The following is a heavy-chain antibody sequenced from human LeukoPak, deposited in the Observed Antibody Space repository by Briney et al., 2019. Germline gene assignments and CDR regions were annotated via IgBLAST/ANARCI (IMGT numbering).Heavy chain of an antibody. Sequence: GGSLRLSCAAFGFTFSSHWMHWVRQAPGKGLVWVSRINSDGSSTRYADSVKGRFTISRDNAKNTLYLQMNSLRVEDTAFYYCARAHPLDYWGQGTLVTVSS. CDR2: INSDGSST. J-gene: IGHJ4*02. CDR3: ARAHPLDY. V-gene: IGHV3-74*01. CDR1: GFTFSSHW.